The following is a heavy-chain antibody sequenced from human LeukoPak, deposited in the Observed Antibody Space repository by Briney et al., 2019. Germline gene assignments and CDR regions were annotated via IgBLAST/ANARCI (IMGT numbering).Heavy chain of an antibody. Sequence: PSETLSLTCTVSGGSISSYYWSWIRQPAGKGLEWIGYTYHSGSTNYNPSLKSRLTISVDTSKNQFSLKLSSVTAADTAVYYCAFRGADSGTFLGWGQGTLVTVSS. J-gene: IGHJ4*02. CDR2: TYHSGST. CDR3: AFRGADSGTFLG. V-gene: IGHV4-59*01. CDR1: GGSISSYY. D-gene: IGHD6-13*01.